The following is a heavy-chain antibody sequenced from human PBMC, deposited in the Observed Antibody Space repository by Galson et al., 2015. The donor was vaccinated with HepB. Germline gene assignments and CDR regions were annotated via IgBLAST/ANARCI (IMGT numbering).Heavy chain of an antibody. CDR3: ARDHTTVVTRYPQQYYYYYMDV. Sequence: SVKVSCKASGYTFTSYGISWVRQAPGQGLEWMGWISAYNGNTNYAQKLQGRVTMTTDTSTSTAYMELRSLRSDDTAVYYCARDHTTVVTRYPQQYYYYYMDVWGKGTTVTVSS. CDR2: ISAYNGNT. CDR1: GYTFTSYG. D-gene: IGHD4-23*01. V-gene: IGHV1-18*01. J-gene: IGHJ6*03.